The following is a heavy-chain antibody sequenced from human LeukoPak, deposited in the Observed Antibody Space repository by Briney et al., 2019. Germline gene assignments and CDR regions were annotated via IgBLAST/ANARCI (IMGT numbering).Heavy chain of an antibody. CDR1: GGSFSGYY. J-gene: IGHJ4*02. D-gene: IGHD3-22*01. V-gene: IGHV4-4*07. CDR3: ARDVPDDRGFDY. CDR2: IYTSGST. Sequence: SETLSLTCAVYGGSFSGYYWSWIRQPAGKGLEWIGRIYTSGSTNYNPSLKSRVTMSVDTSKNQFSLKLSSVTAADTAVYYCARDVPDDRGFDYWGQGTLVTVSS.